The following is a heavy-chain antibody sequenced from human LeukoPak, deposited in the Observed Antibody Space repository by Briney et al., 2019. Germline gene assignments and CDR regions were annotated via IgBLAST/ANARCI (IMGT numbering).Heavy chain of an antibody. J-gene: IGHJ1*01. Sequence: ASVKVSCKASGYTFTSYYMHWVRQAPGQGLEWMGIINPSGGSTSYAQEFQGRVTMTRDTSTSTVYMELSSLRSEDTAVYYCARGPTMAAAGAEYFQHWGQGTLVTVSS. CDR3: ARGPTMAAAGAEYFQH. CDR1: GYTFTSYY. V-gene: IGHV1-46*01. CDR2: INPSGGST. D-gene: IGHD6-13*01.